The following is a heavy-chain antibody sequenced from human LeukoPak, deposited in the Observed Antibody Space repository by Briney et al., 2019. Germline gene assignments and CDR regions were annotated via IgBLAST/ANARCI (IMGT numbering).Heavy chain of an antibody. CDR2: THHSGNT. CDR1: GDSVSGYY. CDR3: ARGLRGGGSCSVDY. Sequence: SETLSLTCIVSGDSVSGYYWNWIRQPPGKGLEWIGYTHHSGNTLYNPSLKSRVTTSVDTSKNQFSLSLSSVTAADTAVYYCARGLRGGGSCSVDYWGQGNLVTVSS. D-gene: IGHD2-15*01. V-gene: IGHV4-59*02. J-gene: IGHJ4*02.